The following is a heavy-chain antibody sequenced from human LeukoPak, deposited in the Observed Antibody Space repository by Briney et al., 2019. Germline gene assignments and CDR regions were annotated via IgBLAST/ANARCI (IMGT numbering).Heavy chain of an antibody. V-gene: IGHV4-34*01. Sequence: KASETLSLTCAVYGGSFSGYYWSWIRQPPGKGLEWIGEINHSGSTNYNPSLKSRVTISVDTSKNQFSLKLSSVTAADTAVYYCARNLGGSSWVFDYWGQGTLVTVSS. CDR3: ARNLGGSSWVFDY. CDR1: GGSFSGYY. J-gene: IGHJ4*02. D-gene: IGHD6-13*01. CDR2: INHSGST.